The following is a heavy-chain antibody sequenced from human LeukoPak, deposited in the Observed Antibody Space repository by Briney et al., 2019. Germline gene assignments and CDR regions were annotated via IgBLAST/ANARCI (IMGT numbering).Heavy chain of an antibody. D-gene: IGHD2-2*01. CDR3: ARDHCSSTSCYCSGGSCYYYYYGMDV. J-gene: IGHJ6*02. Sequence: GASVKVSCKASGYTFTGYYMHWVRQAPGQGLEWMGWINPNSGGTNYAQKFQGRVTMTRGTSISTAYMELSRLRSDDTAVYYCARDHCSSTSCYCSGGSCYYYYYGMDVWGQGTTVTVSS. CDR1: GYTFTGYY. CDR2: INPNSGGT. V-gene: IGHV1-2*02.